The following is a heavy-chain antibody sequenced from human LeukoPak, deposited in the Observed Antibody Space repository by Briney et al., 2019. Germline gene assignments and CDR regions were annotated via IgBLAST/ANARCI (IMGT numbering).Heavy chain of an antibody. J-gene: IGHJ4*02. V-gene: IGHV3-48*04. D-gene: IGHD3-22*01. CDR3: ARDIYYDSSGYYGSVY. CDR2: ISSSSKTI. Sequence: GGSLRLSCVVSGFTFSRYSMNWVRQAPGKGLEWVSYISSSSKTIYYADSVKGRFTISRDNAKNSLYLQMNSLRAEDTAVYYCARDIYYDSSGYYGSVYWGQGTLVTVSS. CDR1: GFTFSRYS.